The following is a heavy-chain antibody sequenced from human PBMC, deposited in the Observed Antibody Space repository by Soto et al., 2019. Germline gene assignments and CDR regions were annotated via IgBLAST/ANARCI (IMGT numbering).Heavy chain of an antibody. D-gene: IGHD2-15*01. Sequence: QVQLQQWGAGLLKPSETLSLTCAVYGGSFSGYYWSWIRQPPGKGLEWIGEINHSGSTNYNPSLNSRVHIAVDTTKNQFSLKLSSVTAADTAVSYCARAAPRYCSGGSCSSGRDYWGQGTLVTVSS. J-gene: IGHJ4*02. CDR2: INHSGST. CDR1: GGSFSGYY. V-gene: IGHV4-34*01. CDR3: ARAAPRYCSGGSCSSGRDY.